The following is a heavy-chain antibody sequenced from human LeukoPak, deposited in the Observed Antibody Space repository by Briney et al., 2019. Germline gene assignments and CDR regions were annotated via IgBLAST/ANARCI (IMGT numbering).Heavy chain of an antibody. CDR2: ISSSSSTI. D-gene: IGHD3-10*01. J-gene: IGHJ6*03. V-gene: IGHV3-48*01. CDR3: ARAAPRGYYYYYMDV. CDR1: GFTFSSFS. Sequence: PGGSLRLSCAASGFTFSSFSMNWVRQAPGKGLEWVSYISSSSSTIYYADSVKGRFTISRDNAKNSLYLQMNSLRAEDTAVYYCARAAPRGYYYYYMDVWGKGTTVTVSS.